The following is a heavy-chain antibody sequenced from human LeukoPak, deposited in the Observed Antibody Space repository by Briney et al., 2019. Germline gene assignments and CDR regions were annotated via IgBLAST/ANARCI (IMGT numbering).Heavy chain of an antibody. J-gene: IGHJ4*02. D-gene: IGHD3-22*01. CDR1: GFTFSSYW. CDR3: ARGFSGYYYDLFDY. V-gene: IGHV3-7*01. Sequence: PGGSLRLSCAASGFTFSSYWMSWARQAPGKGLEWVANIKQDGSERYYVDSVKGRFTISRDNAKNSLYLQMNSLRAEDTAVYYCARGFSGYYYDLFDYWGQGTLVTVSS. CDR2: IKQDGSER.